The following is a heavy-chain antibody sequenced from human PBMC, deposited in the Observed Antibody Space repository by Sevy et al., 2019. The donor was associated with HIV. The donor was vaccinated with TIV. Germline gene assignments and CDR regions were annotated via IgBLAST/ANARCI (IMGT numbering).Heavy chain of an antibody. CDR2: IKPDGSES. V-gene: IGHV3-7*03. Sequence: GGSLRLSCVASGFTFNNFWMAWVRQAPGKGLEWFANIKPDGSESNHVGSVKGRFTISRDNAKNSLYLQMNSLTAEDTAVYYCARDVGGGCFDYWGQGTLVTVSS. CDR1: GFTFNNFW. J-gene: IGHJ4*01. D-gene: IGHD3-16*01. CDR3: ARDVGGGCFDY.